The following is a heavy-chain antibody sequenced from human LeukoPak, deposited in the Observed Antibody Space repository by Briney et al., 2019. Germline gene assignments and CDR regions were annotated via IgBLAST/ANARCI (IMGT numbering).Heavy chain of an antibody. D-gene: IGHD3-10*01. V-gene: IGHV1-69*04. Sequence: GASVKVSCKASGGTFSSYAISWVRQAPGQGLEWMGRIIPILGIANYAQKFQGRVTITADKSTSTAYMELSSPRSEDTAVYYCARDPTMVRAMDVWGQGTTVTVSS. CDR1: GGTFSSYA. J-gene: IGHJ6*02. CDR3: ARDPTMVRAMDV. CDR2: IIPILGIA.